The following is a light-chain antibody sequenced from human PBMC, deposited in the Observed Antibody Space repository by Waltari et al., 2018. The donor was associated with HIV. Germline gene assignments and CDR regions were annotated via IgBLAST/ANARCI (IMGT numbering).Light chain of an antibody. V-gene: IGKV3-20*01. CDR3: QHYGGSAIYT. Sequence: EIVLTQSPGILSLSPGERATLSCRASQSVSSIYLAWYLQKPGQAPRLLIYGASNRATGVPDRFSGSGSGTDFTLIISRLEPEDFAVYYCQHYGGSAIYTFGQGTKLEIK. CDR2: GAS. CDR1: QSVSSIY. J-gene: IGKJ2*01.